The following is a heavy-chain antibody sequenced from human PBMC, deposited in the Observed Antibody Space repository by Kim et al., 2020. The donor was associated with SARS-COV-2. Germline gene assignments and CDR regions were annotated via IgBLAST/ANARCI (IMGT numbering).Heavy chain of an antibody. CDR1: GFTFSSYG. J-gene: IGHJ4*02. D-gene: IGHD4-17*01. CDR3: AKESEDYGDLRYYFDY. V-gene: IGHV3-33*06. Sequence: GGSLRLSCAASGFTFSSYGMHWVRQAPGKGLEWVAVIWYDGSNKYYADSVKGRFTISRDNSKNTLYLQMNSLRAEDTAVYYCAKESEDYGDLRYYFDYWGQGTLVTVSS. CDR2: IWYDGSNK.